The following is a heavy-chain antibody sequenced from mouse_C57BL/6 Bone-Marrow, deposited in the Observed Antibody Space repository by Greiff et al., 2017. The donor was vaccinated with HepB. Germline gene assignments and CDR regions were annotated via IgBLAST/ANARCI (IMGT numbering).Heavy chain of an antibody. CDR3: AKNAPNLSITTVVARYWYFDV. J-gene: IGHJ1*03. V-gene: IGHV2-4*01. CDR2: IWSGGST. D-gene: IGHD1-1*01. CDR1: GFSLTSYG. Sequence: VMLVESGPGLVQPSQSLSITCTVSGFSLTSYGVHWVRQPPGKGLEWLGVIWSGGSTDYNAAFISRLSISKDNSKSQVFFKMNSLQADDTAIYYCAKNAPNLSITTVVARYWYFDVWGTGTTVTVSS.